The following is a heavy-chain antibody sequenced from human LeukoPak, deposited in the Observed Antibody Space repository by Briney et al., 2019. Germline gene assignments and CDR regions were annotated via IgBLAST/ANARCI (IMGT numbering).Heavy chain of an antibody. V-gene: IGHV1-69*04. CDR2: IIPILGIA. D-gene: IGHD3-22*01. CDR1: GGTFSSYA. CDR3: ARDLLDYYDSSGYERASFDY. Sequence: ASVKVSCKASGGTFSSYAISWVRQAPGQGLEWMGRIIPILGIANYARKFQGRVTITADKSTSTAYMELSSLRSEDTAVYYCARDLLDYYDSSGYERASFDYWGQGTLVTVSS. J-gene: IGHJ4*02.